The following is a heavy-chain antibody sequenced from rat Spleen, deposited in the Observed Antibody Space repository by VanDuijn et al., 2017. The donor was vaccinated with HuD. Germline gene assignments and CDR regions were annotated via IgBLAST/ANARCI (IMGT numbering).Heavy chain of an antibody. CDR1: GFTFSDYY. V-gene: IGHV5-20*01. CDR3: AKDRGTGVMDA. Sequence: EVQLVESDGGLVQPGRSLKLSCAASGFTFSDYYMAWVRQAPTKGLEWVATITNTGGSTYYPDSVKGRFTISRDNAKNTLYLQMESLRSEDTATYYGAKDRGTGVMDAWGQGASVTVSS. D-gene: IGHD4-1*01. CDR2: ITNTGGST. J-gene: IGHJ4*01.